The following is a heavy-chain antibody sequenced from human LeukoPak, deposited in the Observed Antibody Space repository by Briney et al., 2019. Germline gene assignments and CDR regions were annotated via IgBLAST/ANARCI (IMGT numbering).Heavy chain of an antibody. V-gene: IGHV4-31*03. Sequence: PSETLSLTCTVSGGSISSGGYYWSWIRQHPGKGLEWIGYIYYSGSTYYNPSLKSRVTISVDRSKNQFSLKLSSVTAADTAVYYCARVRRGSGSYYNVSPRYYFDYWGQGTLVTVSS. D-gene: IGHD3-10*01. J-gene: IGHJ4*02. CDR1: GGSISSGGYY. CDR2: IYYSGST. CDR3: ARVRRGSGSYYNVSPRYYFDY.